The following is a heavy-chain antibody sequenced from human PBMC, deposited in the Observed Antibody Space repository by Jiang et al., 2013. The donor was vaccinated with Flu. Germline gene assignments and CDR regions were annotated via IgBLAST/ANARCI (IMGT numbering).Heavy chain of an antibody. CDR3: ASLAVVGATRYYYGMDV. Sequence: GLVKPSETLSLTCTVSGGSISSSSYYWGWIRQPPGKGLEWIGSIYYSGSTYYNPSLKSRVTISVDTSKNQFSLKLSSVTAADTAVYYCASLAVVGATRYYYGMDVWGQGPRSPSP. CDR2: IYYSGST. CDR1: GGSISSSSYY. D-gene: IGHD1-26*01. J-gene: IGHJ6*02. V-gene: IGHV4-39*07.